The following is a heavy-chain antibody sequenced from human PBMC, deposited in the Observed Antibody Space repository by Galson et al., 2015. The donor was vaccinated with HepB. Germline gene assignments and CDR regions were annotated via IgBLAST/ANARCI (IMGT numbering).Heavy chain of an antibody. D-gene: IGHD2-2*01. J-gene: IGHJ6*02. CDR1: GFTFSSYV. V-gene: IGHV3-30-3*01. Sequence: SLRLSCAASGFTFSSYVMYWVRQAPGKGLEWVAVTSYDGSNKYYADSVKGRFTMSRDNSKNTVNLQMNSLRAEDTAVYYCARDLGYCGRTSCPGSLHYYGMDVWGQGTTVTVSS. CDR3: ARDLGYCGRTSCPGSLHYYGMDV. CDR2: TSYDGSNK.